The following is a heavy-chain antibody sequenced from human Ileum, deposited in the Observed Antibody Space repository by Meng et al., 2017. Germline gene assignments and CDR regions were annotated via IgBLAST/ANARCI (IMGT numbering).Heavy chain of an antibody. CDR3: ARDPDYTTLDAFDF. V-gene: IGHV3-23*01. D-gene: IGHD2-2*02. Sequence: GESLKISCAVSGFTFSSYVMTWVRQAPGKGLEWVSTIRDSGGSTYYADSVKGRFTISRDNSKNTLYLQMNSLRADDTAIYYCARDPDYTTLDAFDFWGQGTLVTVSS. CDR2: IRDSGGST. CDR1: GFTFSSYV. J-gene: IGHJ4*02.